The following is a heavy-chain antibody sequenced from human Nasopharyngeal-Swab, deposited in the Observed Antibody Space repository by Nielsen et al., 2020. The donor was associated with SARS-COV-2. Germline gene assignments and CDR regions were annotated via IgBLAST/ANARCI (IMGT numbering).Heavy chain of an antibody. D-gene: IGHD2-2*01. J-gene: IGHJ5*02. Sequence: WIRQPPGKALEWLAHIFSNDEKLYSKSLNSRLTISKDTSKSQVVLTMTNMDPVDTATYYCARCREYCSSTTCYVNWFDPWGQGTQVTVSS. CDR3: ARCREYCSSTTCYVNWFDP. CDR2: IFSNDEK. V-gene: IGHV2-26*01.